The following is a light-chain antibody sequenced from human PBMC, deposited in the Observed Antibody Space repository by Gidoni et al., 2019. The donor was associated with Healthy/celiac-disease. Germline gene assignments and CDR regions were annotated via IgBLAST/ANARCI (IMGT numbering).Light chain of an antibody. J-gene: IGKJ1*01. CDR2: KAS. V-gene: IGKV1-5*03. Sequence: DIQMTQSPSTLSASVGGRVTITCRASQSISSWLAWYQQKPGKAPKLLIYKASSLESGVPSRCSGSGSGTEFTLTISSLQPDDFATYYCQQYSSWWTFGQGTKVEIK. CDR3: QQYSSWWT. CDR1: QSISSW.